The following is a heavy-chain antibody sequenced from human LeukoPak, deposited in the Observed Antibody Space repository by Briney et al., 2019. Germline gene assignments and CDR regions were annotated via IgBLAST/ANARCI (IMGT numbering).Heavy chain of an antibody. CDR3: AREKTACGGDCYDS. CDR1: GFTFSSYE. CDR2: ISSSGTPI. Sequence: GGSLRLSCAASGFTFSSYEMNWVRQAPGKGLEWVSYISSSGTPIHYADSVKGRFTISRDDAKNSLFLQMNSLRAEDTAVYYCAREKTACGGDCYDSWGQGTLVTVSS. J-gene: IGHJ4*02. V-gene: IGHV3-48*03. D-gene: IGHD2-21*01.